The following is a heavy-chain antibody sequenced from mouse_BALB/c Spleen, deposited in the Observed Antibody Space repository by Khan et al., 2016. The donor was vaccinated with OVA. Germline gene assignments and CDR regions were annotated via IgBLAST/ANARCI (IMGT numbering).Heavy chain of an antibody. CDR2: ISSGGDYT. CDR3: ASHVTGSFAY. V-gene: IGHV5-6*01. Sequence: EVQLVESGGDLVKPGGSLKLSCAASGFTFSSYSMSWVRQTPDKRLEWVATISSGGDYTYYPDSVKGRFTISRDNAKNTLYLQMSSLKSEDTAMXYCASHVTGSFAYWGQGTLVTVSA. D-gene: IGHD4-1*01. CDR1: GFTFSSYS. J-gene: IGHJ3*01.